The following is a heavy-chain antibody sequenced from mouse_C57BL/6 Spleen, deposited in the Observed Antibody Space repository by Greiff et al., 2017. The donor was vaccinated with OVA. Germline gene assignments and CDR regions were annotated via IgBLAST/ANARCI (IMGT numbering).Heavy chain of an antibody. J-gene: IGHJ1*03. CDR2: IDPSDSET. CDR1: GYTFTSYW. D-gene: IGHD2-2*01. Sequence: QVQLQQPGAELVRPGSSVKLSCKASGYTFTSYWMPWVKQRPIQGLEWIGNIDPSDSETHYNQKFKDKATLTVDKSSSTAYMQLSSLTSEDSAVYYGARGAPDGYDGYFDVWGTGTTVTVSS. V-gene: IGHV1-52*01. CDR3: ARGAPDGYDGYFDV.